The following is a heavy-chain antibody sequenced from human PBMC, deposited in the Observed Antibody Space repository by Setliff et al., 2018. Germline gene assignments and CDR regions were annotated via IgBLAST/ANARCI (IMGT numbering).Heavy chain of an antibody. CDR1: GGSISSGSYY. CDR2: MYYSGTT. Sequence: SQTLSLTCSVSGGSISSGSYYWGWIRQSPGKGLEWIGSMYYSGTTNYNPSLKSRVSISADTSMNHFSLRMTSVSAADTAVYYCAKEHVVISFVTNTHHHYGMDVWGQGATVTVSS. CDR3: AKEHVVISFVTNTHHHYGMDV. D-gene: IGHD2-8*01. V-gene: IGHV4-39*02. J-gene: IGHJ6*02.